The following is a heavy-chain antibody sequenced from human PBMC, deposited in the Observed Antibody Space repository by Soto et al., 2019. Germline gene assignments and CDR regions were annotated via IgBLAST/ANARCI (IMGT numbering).Heavy chain of an antibody. V-gene: IGHV2-5*02. CDR3: AHSLNLITEAGQVGDFDD. D-gene: IGHD3-10*01. CDR2: IYWDDDE. J-gene: IGHJ4*02. Sequence: QITLKESGPTLVKPTQTLTLTCSFSGFSLNTDGVGVGWVRQPPGAALEWLSLIYWDDDELYSPSLKTRLTIPKEHSKNQVVLIMTNMDPVDTATYYCAHSLNLITEAGQVGDFDDWCQGTRVTVSS. CDR1: GFSLNTDGVG.